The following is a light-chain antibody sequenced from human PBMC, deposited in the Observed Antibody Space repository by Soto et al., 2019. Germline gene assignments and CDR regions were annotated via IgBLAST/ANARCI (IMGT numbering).Light chain of an antibody. CDR2: DVS. J-gene: IGKJ1*01. V-gene: IGKV1-5*01. CDR1: QTISDS. Sequence: DIQMTQSPSALSASVGDRVTITCRASQTISDSLAWYQQKPGKAPDLLISDVSSLERGVASRFSGSGSGTEFTLTISSMQPDDFATYSCQQYHGYSRTFGQGTKVEI. CDR3: QQYHGYSRT.